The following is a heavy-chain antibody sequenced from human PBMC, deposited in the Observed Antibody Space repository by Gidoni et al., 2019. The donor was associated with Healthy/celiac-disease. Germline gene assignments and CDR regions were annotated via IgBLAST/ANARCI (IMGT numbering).Heavy chain of an antibody. CDR1: GFPFSSYS. Sequence: EVQLVESGGGLVKPGGSLRLSCAASGFPFSSYSMNWVRQAPGKGLEWVSSISSSSSYIYYADSVKGRFTISRDNAKNSLYLQMNSLRAEDTAVYYCARARGWELLSQHWGQGTLVTVSS. J-gene: IGHJ1*01. V-gene: IGHV3-21*01. D-gene: IGHD1-26*01. CDR2: ISSSSSYI. CDR3: ARARGWELLSQH.